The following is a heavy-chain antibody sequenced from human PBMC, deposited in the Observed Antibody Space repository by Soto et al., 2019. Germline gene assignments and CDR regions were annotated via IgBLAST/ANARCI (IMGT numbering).Heavy chain of an antibody. CDR3: ARTELPHFAFDI. CDR1: GYSFTSYG. V-gene: IGHV1-18*04. CDR2: ISAYNGNT. D-gene: IGHD1-7*01. Sequence: GESLKISCKGSGYSFTSYGISWVRQAPGQGLEWMGWISAYNGNTNYAQKLQGRVTMTTDTSTSTAYMELRSLRSDDTAVYYCARTELPHFAFDIWGQGTMVTVSS. J-gene: IGHJ3*02.